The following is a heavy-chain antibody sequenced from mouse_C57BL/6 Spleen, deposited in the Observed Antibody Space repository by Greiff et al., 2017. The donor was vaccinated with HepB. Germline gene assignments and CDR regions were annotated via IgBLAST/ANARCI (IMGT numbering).Heavy chain of an antibody. V-gene: IGHV3-6*01. Sequence: ESGPGLVKPSQSLSLTCSVTGYSITSGYYWNWIRQFPGNKLEWMGYISYDGSNNYNPSLKNRISITRDTSKNQFFLKLNSVTTEDTATYYCARDRKGFGFAYWGQGTLVTVSA. CDR1: GYSITSGYY. CDR3: ARDRKGFGFAY. J-gene: IGHJ3*01. CDR2: ISYDGSN.